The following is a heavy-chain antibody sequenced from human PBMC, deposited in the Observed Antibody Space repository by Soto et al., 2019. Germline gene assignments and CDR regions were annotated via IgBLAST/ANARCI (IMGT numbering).Heavy chain of an antibody. Sequence: PSEGLSLTSTGSGGSIRRGDYFGCWIRQPKGKGLEWIGYIYYSGSTYYNPSLKSRVTISVDTSKNQFSLKLSSVTAADTAVYYCDRRCFGRNFESQYGMDGWGQAPTVTVS. V-gene: IGHV4-30-4*01. J-gene: IGHJ6*02. CDR1: GGSIRRGDYF. D-gene: IGHD1-26*01. CDR3: DRRCFGRNFESQYGMDG. CDR2: IYYSGST.